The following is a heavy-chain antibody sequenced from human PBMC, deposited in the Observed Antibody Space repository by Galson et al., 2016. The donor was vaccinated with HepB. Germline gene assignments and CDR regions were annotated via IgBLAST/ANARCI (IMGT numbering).Heavy chain of an antibody. D-gene: IGHD5-18*01. J-gene: IGHJ4*02. CDR2: ISGSGGST. Sequence: SLRLSCAASGFTFSGYWMSWVRQAPGKGLEWVSTISGSGGSTYYADSVKGRFTISRDNSKNTLYLEMDSLRAEDTAVYYCANTKRGYSYGYTFDYWGQGTLVTVSS. V-gene: IGHV3-23*01. CDR1: GFTFSGYW. CDR3: ANTKRGYSYGYTFDY.